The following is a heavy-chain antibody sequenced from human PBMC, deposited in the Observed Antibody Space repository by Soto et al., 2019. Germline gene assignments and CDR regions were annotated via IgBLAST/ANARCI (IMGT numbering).Heavy chain of an antibody. Sequence: PSETLSLTCTVSGGSISSGGYYWSWIRQHPGKGLEWIGYIYYSGSTYYNPSLKSRVTISVDTSKNQFSLKLSSVTAADTAVYYCASGGYCSGGSCYGWFDPWGQGTLVTVSS. CDR1: GGSISSGGYY. J-gene: IGHJ5*02. V-gene: IGHV4-31*03. D-gene: IGHD2-15*01. CDR3: ASGGYCSGGSCYGWFDP. CDR2: IYYSGST.